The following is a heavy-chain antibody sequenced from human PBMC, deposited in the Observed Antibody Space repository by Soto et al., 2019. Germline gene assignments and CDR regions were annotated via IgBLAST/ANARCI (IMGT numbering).Heavy chain of an antibody. J-gene: IGHJ6*03. CDR3: ARGEPIYYYYYMDV. Sequence: GESLKISCKGSGYSFTSYWIAWVRQMPGKGLEWMGIIYPADSETRYNPSSQGQVTISADKSISTAYLQWSSLKASDSAMYYCARGEPIYYYYYMDVWGKGTTVTVSS. V-gene: IGHV5-51*01. CDR2: IYPADSET. CDR1: GYSFTSYW. D-gene: IGHD2-21*01.